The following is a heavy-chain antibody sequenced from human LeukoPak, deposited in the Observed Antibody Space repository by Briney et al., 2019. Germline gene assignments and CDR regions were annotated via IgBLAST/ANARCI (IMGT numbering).Heavy chain of an antibody. J-gene: IGHJ4*02. Sequence: HSGGSLRLSCAASGFTFSSYEMNWVRQAPGKGLEWVSYISSSGSTIYYADSVKGRFTISRDNAKNSLYLQMNSLRAEDTAVYYCARGGYDKDFDYWGQGTLVTVSS. CDR3: ARGGYDKDFDY. V-gene: IGHV3-48*03. CDR1: GFTFSSYE. D-gene: IGHD5-12*01. CDR2: ISSSGSTI.